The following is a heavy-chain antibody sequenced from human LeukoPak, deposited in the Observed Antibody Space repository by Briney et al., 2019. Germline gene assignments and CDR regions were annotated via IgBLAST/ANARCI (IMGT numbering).Heavy chain of an antibody. CDR1: GYNFKSLG. CDR2: IWYEGSNT. V-gene: IGHV3-33*04. Sequence: AGGSVNHSLGAYGYNFKSLGEQWGREARGKGLVGVAVIWYEGSNTYYAYSVTCRFNIFRENSKNTLYLQMNSLRAEDTAVYYCARDGVAVTGALDFWGQGTLVTVS. D-gene: IGHD6-19*01. J-gene: IGHJ4*02. CDR3: ARDGVAVTGALDF.